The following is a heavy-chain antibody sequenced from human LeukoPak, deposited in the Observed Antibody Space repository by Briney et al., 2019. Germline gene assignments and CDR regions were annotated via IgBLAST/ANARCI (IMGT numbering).Heavy chain of an antibody. CDR1: GFPFISYG. CDR3: ARGDIDASGYRLNWFDP. D-gene: IGHD3-22*01. J-gene: IGHJ5*02. CDR2: ISANNGDT. Sequence: ASVKVSCKASGFPFISYGVIWVRQAPGQGLEWIGWISANNGDTNYVQKFQGRVTMTTDTSTSTAYMELRNLRSGDTAVYYCARGDIDASGYRLNWFDPWGQGTLVTVSS. V-gene: IGHV1-18*01.